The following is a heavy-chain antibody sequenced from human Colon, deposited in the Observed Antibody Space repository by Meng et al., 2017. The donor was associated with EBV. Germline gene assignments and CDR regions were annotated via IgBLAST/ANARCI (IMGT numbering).Heavy chain of an antibody. Sequence: HLHRQDSGPGLVKPSEPLSLTCTISGGSITSTSSYWGWVRQPPGKGLEWIGSIYYRGSTNYNPSLKSRISMSVDMSKNQFSLKVNSVTAADTAIYYCVISSHNWGQGTLVTVSS. CDR1: GGSITSTSSY. D-gene: IGHD3-3*02. CDR3: VISSHN. V-gene: IGHV4-39*07. CDR2: IYYRGST. J-gene: IGHJ4*02.